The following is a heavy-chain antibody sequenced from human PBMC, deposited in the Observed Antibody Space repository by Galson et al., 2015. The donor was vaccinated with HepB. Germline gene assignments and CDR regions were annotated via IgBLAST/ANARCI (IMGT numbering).Heavy chain of an antibody. D-gene: IGHD5-24*01. CDR3: AKDLVGRWLQEALYYYYYGMDV. CDR2: ISGSGGST. CDR1: GFTFSSYA. J-gene: IGHJ6*02. V-gene: IGHV3-23*01. Sequence: SLRLSCAASGFTFSSYAMSWVRQAPGKGLEWVSAISGSGGSTYYADSVKGRFTISRDNSKNTLYLQMNSLRAEDTAVYYCAKDLVGRWLQEALYYYYYGMDVWGQGTTVTVS.